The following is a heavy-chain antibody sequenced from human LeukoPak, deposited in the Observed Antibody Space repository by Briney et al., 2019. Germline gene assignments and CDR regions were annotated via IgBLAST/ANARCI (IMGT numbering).Heavy chain of an antibody. CDR3: AKDRCSNGIGCYYYYMDV. CDR2: IQYDGSNE. CDR1: GFTFSSYG. Sequence: GGSLRLSCAASGFTFSSYGMHWVRQAPGEGLEWVAYIQYDGSNEQYADSVKGRFSISRDSSKNILYLQMNSLRAEDTAVYYCAKDRCSNGIGCYYYYMDVWGKGTTVTISS. V-gene: IGHV3-30*02. D-gene: IGHD2-8*01. J-gene: IGHJ6*03.